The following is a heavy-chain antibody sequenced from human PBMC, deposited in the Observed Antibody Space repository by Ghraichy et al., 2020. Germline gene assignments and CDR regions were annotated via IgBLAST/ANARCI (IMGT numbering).Heavy chain of an antibody. CDR2: ISPYSNDT. V-gene: IGHV1-18*01. D-gene: IGHD6-19*01. J-gene: IGHJ4*02. CDR3: ARDPITMAAFDY. CDR1: REHVCTLV. Sequence: ASVKVSCKAGREHVCTLVTSLDRVCRRLRVKREGWISPYSNDTQYAQKFQGRVTLTTDTSTTTAYMELMSLTSNDTAVYYCARDPITMAAFDYWGQGTLVTVSS.